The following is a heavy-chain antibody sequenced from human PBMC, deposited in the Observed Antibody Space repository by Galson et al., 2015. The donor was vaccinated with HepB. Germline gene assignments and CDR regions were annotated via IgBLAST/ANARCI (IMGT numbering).Heavy chain of an antibody. CDR3: TTGWDGLNDH. D-gene: IGHD1-26*01. V-gene: IGHV3-15*01. Sequence: SLRLSCAMSGLVFENAWMSWVRQAPGKGLEWVGRIKSKTDGGSTDNAAHVLARCIISRDDSKNMVYLQMNSLKTEDTALYYCTTGWDGLNDHWGQGTLVTVSS. J-gene: IGHJ4*02. CDR2: IKSKTDGGST. CDR1: GLVFENAW.